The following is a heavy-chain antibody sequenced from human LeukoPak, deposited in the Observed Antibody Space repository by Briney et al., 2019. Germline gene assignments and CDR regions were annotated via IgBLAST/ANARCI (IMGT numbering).Heavy chain of an antibody. CDR3: ARGRVSSSVYYSTYYYYFYMDV. CDR2: INHSGST. V-gene: IGHV4-34*01. Sequence: PSETLSLTCAVYSGSFSTYYWNWIRQPPGKGLEWIGEINHSGSTNYNPSLKSRVTISVDTSKNQFSLKLSSVTAADTAVYFCARGRVSSSVYYSTYYYYFYMDVWGKGTTVTVSS. J-gene: IGHJ6*03. D-gene: IGHD4-11*01. CDR1: SGSFSTYY.